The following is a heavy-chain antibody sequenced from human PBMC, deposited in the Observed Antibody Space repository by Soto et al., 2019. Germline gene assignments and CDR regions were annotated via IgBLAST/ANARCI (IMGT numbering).Heavy chain of an antibody. Sequence: VESGGGLVYPVGSLRLSCVASGFRFSDHSMNWVRQAPGKGLQWISYISSNSDTTYYADSVKGRFTVSRDNAKNALFLQMNSLRDDDTATYYCARLPKGSLVTAWGQGARVTVSS. CDR1: GFRFSDHS. D-gene: IGHD2-21*02. CDR3: ARLPKGSLVTA. CDR2: ISSNSDTT. V-gene: IGHV3-48*02. J-gene: IGHJ4*02.